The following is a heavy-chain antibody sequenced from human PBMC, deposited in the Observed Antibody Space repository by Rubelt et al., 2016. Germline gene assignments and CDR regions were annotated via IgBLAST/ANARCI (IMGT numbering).Heavy chain of an antibody. CDR3: AGDLRGGGEQWLAYYFDY. CDR2: IIPIFGTA. J-gene: IGHJ4*02. Sequence: QVQLVQSGAEVKKPGSSVKVSCKASGGTFSSYAISWVRQAPGQGLEWMGGIIPIFGTANYAQQFQGRVSMTADDSTGTAYMELSSVRSGDKAVYDCAGDLRGGGEQWLAYYFDYWGQGTLVTVSS. D-gene: IGHD6-19*01. CDR1: GGTFSSYA. V-gene: IGHV1-69*01.